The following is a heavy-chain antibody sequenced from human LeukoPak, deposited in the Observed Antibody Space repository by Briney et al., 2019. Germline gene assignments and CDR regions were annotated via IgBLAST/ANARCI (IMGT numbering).Heavy chain of an antibody. Sequence: ASVKVSCKVSGYTLTQLSMHWVRQAPGKGREWMGGFDPEDGETIYAQKFQGRVTMTEDTSTDPAYMELSSLRSEDTAVYYCATSSGSYYSLNAFDIWGQGTMVTVSS. J-gene: IGHJ3*02. D-gene: IGHD1-26*01. CDR1: GYTLTQLS. V-gene: IGHV1-24*01. CDR3: ATSSGSYYSLNAFDI. CDR2: FDPEDGET.